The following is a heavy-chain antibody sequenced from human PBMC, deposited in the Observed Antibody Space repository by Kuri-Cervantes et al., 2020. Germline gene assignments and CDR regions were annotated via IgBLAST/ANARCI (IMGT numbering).Heavy chain of an antibody. Sequence: ESLKISCAASGFTFSAYSMHWVRQAPGRGLEWVSYISESQTIIKYADSVKGRFTIFRDNAKNSLYMQMNSLRAEDTAVYYCARDFYYDTSGYCDYWGQGTLVTVSS. CDR3: ARDFYYDTSGYCDY. CDR2: ISESQTII. D-gene: IGHD3-22*01. CDR1: GFTFSAYS. V-gene: IGHV3-48*01. J-gene: IGHJ4*02.